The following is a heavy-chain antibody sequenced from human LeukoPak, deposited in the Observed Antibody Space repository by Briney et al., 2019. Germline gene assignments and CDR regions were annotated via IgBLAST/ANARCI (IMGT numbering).Heavy chain of an antibody. V-gene: IGHV1-46*01. CDR1: GYTFTSYY. D-gene: IGHD6-13*01. J-gene: IGHJ6*02. CDR3: ARGIAAAGTVYGMDV. CDR2: INPSGGST. Sequence: ASVKVSCKASGYTFTSYYMHWVRQAPGQGLEWMGIINPSGGSTSYAQKFQGRVTMTRDTSTSTVYMELSSLRSDDTAVYYCARGIAAAGTVYGMDVWGQGTTVTVSS.